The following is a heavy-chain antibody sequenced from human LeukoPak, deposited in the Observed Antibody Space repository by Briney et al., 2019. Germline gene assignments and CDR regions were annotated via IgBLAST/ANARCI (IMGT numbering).Heavy chain of an antibody. CDR2: IKQDGSEK. V-gene: IGHV3-7*03. J-gene: IGHJ3*02. Sequence: GGSLRLSCAASGFTFSNYWMRWVPHSPGRGLEWVANIKQDGSEKYYVDSVKGRFTISRDNAKNSLYLQMNSLRAEDTALYYGARGDSSGYYPVLGAFDIWGQGTMVTVSS. CDR1: GFTFSNYW. D-gene: IGHD3-22*01. CDR3: ARGDSSGYYPVLGAFDI.